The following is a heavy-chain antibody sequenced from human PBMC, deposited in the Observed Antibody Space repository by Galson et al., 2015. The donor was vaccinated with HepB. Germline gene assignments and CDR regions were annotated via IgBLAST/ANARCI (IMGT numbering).Heavy chain of an antibody. J-gene: IGHJ3*02. D-gene: IGHD3-16*01. CDR2: IKSKTDGGTT. Sequence: LRLSCAASGFTFSNAWMSWVRQAPGKGLEWVGRIKSKTDGGTTDYAAPVKGRFTISRDDSKNTLYLQMNSLKTEDTAVYYCTTGLPLWSHLGLGELYPDAFDIWGQGTMVTVSS. CDR3: TTGLPLWSHLGLGELYPDAFDI. V-gene: IGHV3-15*01. CDR1: GFTFSNAW.